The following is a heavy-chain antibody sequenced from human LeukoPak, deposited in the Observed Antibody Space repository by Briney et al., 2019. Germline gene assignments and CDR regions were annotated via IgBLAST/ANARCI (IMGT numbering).Heavy chain of an antibody. J-gene: IGHJ5*02. V-gene: IGHV1-8*01. CDR3: ATDSSGWYGNWFDP. Sequence: ASVKVSCKASGYTFTSYDINWVRQATGQGLEWMGWMNPNSGNTGYAQKFQGRVTMTRNTSISTAYMELSSLRSEDTAVYYCATDSSGWYGNWFDPWGQGTLVTVSS. D-gene: IGHD6-19*01. CDR1: GYTFTSYD. CDR2: MNPNSGNT.